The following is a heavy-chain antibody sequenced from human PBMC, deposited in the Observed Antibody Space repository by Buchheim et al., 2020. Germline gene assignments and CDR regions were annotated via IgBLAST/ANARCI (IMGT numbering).Heavy chain of an antibody. Sequence: QVQLVQSGAEVKKPGASVKVSCKASGYTFTSYYMHWVRQAPGQGLEWMGIINPSGGSTSYAQKFQGRGTMTRDTPTSTVYMELSSLRSEDTAVYYCARDGVVVVAAYYYYYGMDVWGQGTT. J-gene: IGHJ6*02. CDR2: INPSGGST. CDR1: GYTFTSYY. V-gene: IGHV1-46*01. CDR3: ARDGVVVVAAYYYYYGMDV. D-gene: IGHD2-15*01.